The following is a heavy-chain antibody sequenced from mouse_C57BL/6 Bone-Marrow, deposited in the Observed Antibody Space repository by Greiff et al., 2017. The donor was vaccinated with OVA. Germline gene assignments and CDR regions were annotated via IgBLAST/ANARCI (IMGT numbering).Heavy chain of an antibody. V-gene: IGHV5-4*03. J-gene: IGHJ1*03. CDR1: GFTFSSYA. CDR3: ASQENGTTVVADWYFDV. CDR2: ISDGGSYT. Sequence: DVKLVESGGGLVKPGGSLKLSCAASGFTFSSYAMSWVRQTPEKRLEWVATISDGGSYTYYPDNVKGRFTISRDNAKNNLYLQMSHLKSEDTAMYYCASQENGTTVVADWYFDVWGTGTTVTVSS. D-gene: IGHD1-1*01.